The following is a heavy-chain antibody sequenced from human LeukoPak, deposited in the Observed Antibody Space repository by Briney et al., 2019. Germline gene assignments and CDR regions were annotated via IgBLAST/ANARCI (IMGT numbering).Heavy chain of an antibody. CDR2: IYYSGST. D-gene: IGHD6-13*01. CDR3: AGTYSSSWYRPFDY. Sequence: SETLFLTCTISGGSISSRNYSWGWIRQPPGKGLDWTGSIYYSGSTYYYPSLNNRLTISLDTSKNQFSLKLSSVTAADTAVYYWAGTYSSSWYRPFDYWGQGTLVSVSS. CDR1: GGSISSRNYS. V-gene: IGHV4-39*01. J-gene: IGHJ4*02.